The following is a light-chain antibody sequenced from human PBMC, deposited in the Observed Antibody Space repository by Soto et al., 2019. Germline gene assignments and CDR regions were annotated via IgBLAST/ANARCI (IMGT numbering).Light chain of an antibody. CDR1: QGISSY. J-gene: IGKJ3*01. Sequence: DIQLTQSPSFLSASVGDRVTITCRASQGISSYLAWYQQKPGKAPKLLIYAASTLQSGVPSRFSGSGSGTEFTLTPSSLQPEDFSIYYCQQLNTYPPIFGPGTKVDIK. CDR3: QQLNTYPPI. CDR2: AAS. V-gene: IGKV1-9*01.